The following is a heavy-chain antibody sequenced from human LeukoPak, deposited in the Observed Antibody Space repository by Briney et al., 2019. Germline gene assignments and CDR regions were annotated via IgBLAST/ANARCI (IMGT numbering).Heavy chain of an antibody. J-gene: IGHJ5*02. V-gene: IGHV3-30*19. CDR3: ARNRGYTYDYDDFDP. Sequence: PGPSLRLSCAASGFTFSSYGMYWVRQAPGKGLDCVAFIKYDGRDKYYADSVKGRFTISRDNSRDTLYLQMNSLRGEDTAIYYCARNRGYTYDYDDFDPWGQGTLVTVSS. CDR1: GFTFSSYG. CDR2: IKYDGRDK. D-gene: IGHD5-18*01.